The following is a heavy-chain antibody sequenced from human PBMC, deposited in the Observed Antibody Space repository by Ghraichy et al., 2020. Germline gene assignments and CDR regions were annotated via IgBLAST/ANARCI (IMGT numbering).Heavy chain of an antibody. Sequence: GGSLRLSCAASGFTFDSYWMSWVRQAPGKGLEWVANIKHDGSEKYYVDSVKGRFTISRDNAQTSVYLQMTSLTAEDTAVYYCARPLIYWVGDDHNFDYWGQGTLVTVSS. V-gene: IGHV3-7*01. J-gene: IGHJ4*02. CDR1: GFTFDSYW. CDR2: IKHDGSEK. CDR3: ARPLIYWVGDDHNFDY. D-gene: IGHD3-10*01.